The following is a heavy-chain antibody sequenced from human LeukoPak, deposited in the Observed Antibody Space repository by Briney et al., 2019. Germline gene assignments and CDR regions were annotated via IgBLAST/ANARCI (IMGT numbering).Heavy chain of an antibody. CDR1: GYSISSGYY. Sequence: SETLSLTCTVSGYSISSGYYWGCIRQPPGKGLEWIGSFDQSGSTYYNPSLKSRVTISVDTSKNQFSLKLSSVTAADTAVYYCARVTYYYGSGSYRLPYYFDYWGQGTLVTVSS. CDR2: FDQSGST. V-gene: IGHV4-38-2*02. J-gene: IGHJ4*02. CDR3: ARVTYYYGSGSYRLPYYFDY. D-gene: IGHD3-10*01.